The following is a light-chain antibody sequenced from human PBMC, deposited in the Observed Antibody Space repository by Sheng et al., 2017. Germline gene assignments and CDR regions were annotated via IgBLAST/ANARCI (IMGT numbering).Light chain of an antibody. J-gene: IGLJ2*01. CDR3: QVWDSSSDHVV. CDR2: DDS. CDR1: NIGSKS. Sequence: SYVLTQPPSVSVAPGQTARITXGGNNIGSKSVHWYQQKPGQAPVLVVYDDSDRPSGIPERFLWLQLWEHGHLTISRVEAGDEADYYCQVWDSSSDHVVFGGGTKLTVL. V-gene: IGLV3-21*02.